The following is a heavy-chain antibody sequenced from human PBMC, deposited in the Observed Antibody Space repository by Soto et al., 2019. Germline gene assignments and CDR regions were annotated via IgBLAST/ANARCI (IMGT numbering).Heavy chain of an antibody. D-gene: IGHD4-17*01. CDR1: GYRFSSYW. Sequence: PGESLKISCEGSGYRFSSYWIGWVRQMPGKGLEWMGIIYPGDSEIRYSPSFQGLVTISVDKSISTAYLQWSSLKASDSAMYYCARLRGVTTSPWGYWGQGTLVTVSS. V-gene: IGHV5-51*01. J-gene: IGHJ4*01. CDR3: ARLRGVTTSPWGY. CDR2: IYPGDSEI.